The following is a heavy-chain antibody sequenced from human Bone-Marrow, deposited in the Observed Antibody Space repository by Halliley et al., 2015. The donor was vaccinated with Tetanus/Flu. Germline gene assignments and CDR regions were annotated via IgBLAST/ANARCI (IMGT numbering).Heavy chain of an antibody. D-gene: IGHD2-8*02. J-gene: IGHJ3*02. Sequence: WIGKFYHGGTTNSNFSLKSAVTISVDSSKNQFSLNMSALTGADSAVYYCARAPDFTDSFYPFDIGGQGTMVTVSS. CDR2: FYHGGTT. CDR3: ARAPDFTDSFYPFDI. V-gene: IGHV4-30-2*01.